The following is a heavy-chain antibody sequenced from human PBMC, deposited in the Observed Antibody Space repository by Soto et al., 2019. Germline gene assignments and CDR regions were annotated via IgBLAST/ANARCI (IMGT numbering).Heavy chain of an antibody. CDR3: VFYSSSSGFDY. Sequence: PSETLSLTCTVSGGSISSGDYYWSWIRQPPGKGLEWIGYIYYSGSTYYNPSLESRVTISVDTSKNQFSLKLSSVTAADTAVYYCVFYSSSSGFDYWGQGTLVTVSS. J-gene: IGHJ4*02. CDR2: IYYSGST. V-gene: IGHV4-30-4*01. CDR1: GGSISSGDYY. D-gene: IGHD6-6*01.